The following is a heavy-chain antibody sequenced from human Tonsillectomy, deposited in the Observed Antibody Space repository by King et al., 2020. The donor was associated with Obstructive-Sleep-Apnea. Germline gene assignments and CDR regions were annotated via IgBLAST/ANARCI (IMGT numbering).Heavy chain of an antibody. V-gene: IGHV4-39*07. D-gene: IGHD3-10*01. Sequence: QLQLQESGPGLVKPSETLSLTCTVSGGSISSSSYYWGWIRQPPGKGLEWIGSIYYSGSTYYNPSLKSRVTISVDTSKNQFSLKLSSVTAADTAVYYCARGLLWFGTQPVGTYYFDYWGQGTLVTVSS. CDR3: ARGLLWFGTQPVGTYYFDY. CDR1: GGSISSSSYY. CDR2: IYYSGST. J-gene: IGHJ4*02.